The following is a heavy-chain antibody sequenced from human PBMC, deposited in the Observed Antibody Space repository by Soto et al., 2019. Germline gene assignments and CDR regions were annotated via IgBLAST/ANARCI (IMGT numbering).Heavy chain of an antibody. V-gene: IGHV3-23*01. Sequence: VQLLESGGGLVQPGGSLRLSCAASGFTFSSYAMSWVRQAPGKGLEWVSAISGSGGSTYYADSVKGRFTISRDNSKNTLYLQMNSLRAEDTAVYYCAKVPYCSGGSCYSDAFDIWGQGTMVTVSS. D-gene: IGHD2-15*01. J-gene: IGHJ3*02. CDR2: ISGSGGST. CDR1: GFTFSSYA. CDR3: AKVPYCSGGSCYSDAFDI.